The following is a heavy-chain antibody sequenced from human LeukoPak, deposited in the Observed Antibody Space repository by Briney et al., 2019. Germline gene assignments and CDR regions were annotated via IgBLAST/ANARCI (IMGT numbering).Heavy chain of an antibody. D-gene: IGHD3-3*01. V-gene: IGHV4-39*07. CDR2: IFYSGTS. CDR1: GGSISNNNYH. Sequence: SETLSLTCTVSGGSISNNNYHWGWIRQPPGKGLEWIGSIFYSGTSYYNPSLKSRVTISVDTSKNQFSLKLSSVTAADTAVYYCARVRHYDFWSGYYKYYFDYWGQGTLVTVSS. CDR3: ARVRHYDFWSGYYKYYFDY. J-gene: IGHJ4*02.